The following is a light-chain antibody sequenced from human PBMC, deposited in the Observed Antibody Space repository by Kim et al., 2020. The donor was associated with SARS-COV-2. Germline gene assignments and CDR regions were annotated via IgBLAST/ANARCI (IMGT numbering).Light chain of an antibody. CDR1: ALSKQY. CDR2: KDS. CDR3: QSADNSGTYVV. V-gene: IGLV3-25*03. J-gene: IGLJ2*01. Sequence: SYELTRPPSVSVSPGQTARITCSGDALSKQYAYWYQQKPGQAPVLVIFKDSERPSGIPERFSGSSSGTTVTLTISGGQAEDEADYYCQSADNSGTYVVFGGGTKLTVL.